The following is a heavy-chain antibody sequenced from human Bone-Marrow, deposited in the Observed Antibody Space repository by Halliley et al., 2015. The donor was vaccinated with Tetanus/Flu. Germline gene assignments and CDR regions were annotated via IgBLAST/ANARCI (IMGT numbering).Heavy chain of an antibody. V-gene: IGHV5-10-1*01. CDR2: INLSDSHP. Sequence: MGRINLSDSHPNYSPSFQAHRTISVDKSITSAYLQWSSLKASDPAMYYCASQGSTIELWFDTWGQGILVTVSS. CDR3: ASQGSTIELWFDT. J-gene: IGHJ5*02. D-gene: IGHD3-10*01.